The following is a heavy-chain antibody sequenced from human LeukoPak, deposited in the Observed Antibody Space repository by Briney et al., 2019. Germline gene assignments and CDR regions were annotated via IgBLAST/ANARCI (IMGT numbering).Heavy chain of an antibody. CDR2: IYHSGST. Sequence: SETLSLTCTVSGYSISSGYYWGWIRQPPGKGLEWIGSIYHSGSTYYNPSLKSRVTISVDTSKNQFFLKLSSVTAADMAVYYCSRGLPAAPIDYWGQGTLVTVSS. J-gene: IGHJ4*02. V-gene: IGHV4-38-2*02. D-gene: IGHD2-2*01. CDR3: SRGLPAAPIDY. CDR1: GYSISSGYY.